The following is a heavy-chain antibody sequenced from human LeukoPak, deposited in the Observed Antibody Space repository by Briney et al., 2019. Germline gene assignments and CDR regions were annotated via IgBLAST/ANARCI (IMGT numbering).Heavy chain of an antibody. CDR3: AKSTPNGVCCRFDS. CDR1: GFTLSSYA. Sequence: GGSLRLSCAASGFTLSSYAMSWVRQAPGKGLEWVSTISGSGGSTYYADSVKGRFTISRDNSKNTLYLQMNSLRAEDTAVYYCAKSTPNGVCCRFDSWGQGTLVTVSS. J-gene: IGHJ5*01. V-gene: IGHV3-23*01. CDR2: ISGSGGST. D-gene: IGHD2-8*01.